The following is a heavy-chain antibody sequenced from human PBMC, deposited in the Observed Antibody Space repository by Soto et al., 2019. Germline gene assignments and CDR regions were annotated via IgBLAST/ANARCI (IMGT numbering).Heavy chain of an antibody. Sequence: QVKLVQSGAEVKKPGASVKVSCKASGYTFTSYGISWVRQAPGQGLEWMGWISPYNGNTNYAQKLQGRATMTTDTSTSTAYLALRSLRSDDTAVYYCVVAAHPSYFGYWGQGTLVTVSS. J-gene: IGHJ4*02. CDR2: ISPYNGNT. CDR3: VVAAHPSYFGY. V-gene: IGHV1-18*01. D-gene: IGHD2-15*01. CDR1: GYTFTSYG.